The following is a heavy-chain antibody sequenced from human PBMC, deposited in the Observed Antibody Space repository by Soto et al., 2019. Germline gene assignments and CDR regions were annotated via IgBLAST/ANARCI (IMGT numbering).Heavy chain of an antibody. Sequence: EVQLLESGGGFVQPGGSLRLSCAASEFTFTIYAMAWVRQAPGKGLGWVSSIRGWSESTHYADSVRGRFTISRDNSKNTLSLQMNSLRADDTAVYYCARRSRYSMYDYYFDYWGQGTLVTVSS. V-gene: IGHV3-23*01. J-gene: IGHJ4*02. CDR1: EFTFTIYA. D-gene: IGHD1-26*01. CDR3: ARRSRYSMYDYYFDY. CDR2: IRGWSEST.